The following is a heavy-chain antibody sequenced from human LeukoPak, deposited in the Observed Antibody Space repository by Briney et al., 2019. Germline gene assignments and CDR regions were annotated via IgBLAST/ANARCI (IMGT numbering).Heavy chain of an antibody. CDR1: GGSISSYY. CDR3: ARGYSGYDPTPLDY. D-gene: IGHD5-12*01. J-gene: IGHJ4*02. Sequence: PSETLSFTCTVSGGSISSYYWSWIRQPPGKGLEWIGYIYYSGSTNYNPSLKSRVTISVDTSKNQFSLKLSSVTAADTAVYYCARGYSGYDPTPLDYWGQGTLVTVSS. CDR2: IYYSGST. V-gene: IGHV4-59*08.